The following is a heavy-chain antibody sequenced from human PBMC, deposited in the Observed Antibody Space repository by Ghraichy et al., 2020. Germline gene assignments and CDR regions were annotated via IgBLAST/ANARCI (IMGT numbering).Heavy chain of an antibody. CDR1: GGSISSSTYY. J-gene: IGHJ4*02. V-gene: IGHV4-39*01. Sequence: ETLSLTCTVSGGSISSSTYYWAWIRQPPGKGLEWIGSIYYGGNTFYNPPLKSRVTISVDSSKNQFSLRLSSVTAADTAVFYCARHQTNYYGSGSPFDDWGRGTLVTVSS. CDR2: IYYGGNT. CDR3: ARHQTNYYGSGSPFDD. D-gene: IGHD3-10*01.